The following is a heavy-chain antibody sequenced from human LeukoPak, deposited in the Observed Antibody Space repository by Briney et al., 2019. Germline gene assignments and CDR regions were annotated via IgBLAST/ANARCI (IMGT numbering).Heavy chain of an antibody. CDR1: GFTFSSYW. CDR3: ARASRQSLRFLEWLLGRMDV. V-gene: IGHV3-74*01. Sequence: PGGSLRLSCAASGFTFSSYWMHWVRQAPGKGLVWVSRINSDGSSTSYADSVKGRFTISRDSAKNTLYLQMNSLRAEDTAVYYCARASRQSLRFLEWLLGRMDVWGKGTTVTVSS. D-gene: IGHD3-3*01. CDR2: INSDGSST. J-gene: IGHJ6*03.